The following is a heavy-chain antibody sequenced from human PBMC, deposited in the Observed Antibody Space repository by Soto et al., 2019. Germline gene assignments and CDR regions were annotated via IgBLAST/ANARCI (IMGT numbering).Heavy chain of an antibody. J-gene: IGHJ4*02. V-gene: IGHV3-53*01. CDR1: GLTVSGNY. D-gene: IGHD7-27*01. CDR3: ARASSRWGSEAAY. Sequence: EVQLVESGGGLIHPGGSLRLSCAASGLTVSGNYMGWVRQAPGKGLEWVSGIYSDGSTIYADSVKGRFTIFRDNSKNTLYLQMNSLRAEDTAEYHCARASSRWGSEAAYWGQGTLVTVSS. CDR2: IYSDGST.